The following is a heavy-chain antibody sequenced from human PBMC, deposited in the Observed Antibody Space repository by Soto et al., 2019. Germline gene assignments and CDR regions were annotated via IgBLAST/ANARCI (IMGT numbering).Heavy chain of an antibody. CDR1: GGSISSGGYY. V-gene: IGHV4-31*03. CDR2: IYYSGST. J-gene: IGHJ6*02. Sequence: QVQLQESGPGLVKPSQTLSLTCTVSGGSISSGGYYWSWIRQHPGRGLEWIGYIYYSGSTYYNPSLKSRVTISVDTSKNQFSLKLSSVTIADTAVYYCARVCGGDCHNVMDVWGQGTTVTVSS. CDR3: ARVCGGDCHNVMDV. D-gene: IGHD2-21*02.